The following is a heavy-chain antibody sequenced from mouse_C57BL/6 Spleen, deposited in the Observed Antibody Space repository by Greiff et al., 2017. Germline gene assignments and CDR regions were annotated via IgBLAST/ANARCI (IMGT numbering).Heavy chain of an antibody. CDR1: GYAFSSSW. CDR2: IYPGDGGT. J-gene: IGHJ2*01. Sequence: QVQLQQSGPELVKPGASVKISCKASGYAFSSSWMNWVKQRPGKGLEWIGRIYPGDGGTNYNGKFKGKATLTAYKSSSTAYMQLSSLTSEDSAVYFCARAPPDGYFDYWGQGTTLTVSS. CDR3: ARAPPDGYFDY. D-gene: IGHD2-3*01. V-gene: IGHV1-82*01.